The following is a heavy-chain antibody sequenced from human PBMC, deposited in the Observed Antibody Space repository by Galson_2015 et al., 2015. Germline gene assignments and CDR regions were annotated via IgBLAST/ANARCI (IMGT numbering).Heavy chain of an antibody. CDR1: GGSFSGYY. Sequence: ETLSLTCAVYGGSFSGYYWSWIRQPPGKGLEWIGEINHSGSTNYNPSLKSRVTISVDTSKNQFSLKLSSVTAADTAVYYCARGVGQWLVTRIRFDPWGQGTLVTVSS. D-gene: IGHD6-19*01. CDR3: ARGVGQWLVTRIRFDP. V-gene: IGHV4-34*01. J-gene: IGHJ5*02. CDR2: INHSGST.